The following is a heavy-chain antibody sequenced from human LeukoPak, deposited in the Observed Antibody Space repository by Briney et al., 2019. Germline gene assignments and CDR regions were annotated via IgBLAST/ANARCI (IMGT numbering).Heavy chain of an antibody. CDR1: GGSISSNY. D-gene: IGHD6-19*01. V-gene: IGHV4-59*01. Sequence: SETLTLTCTVSGGSISSNYRSWIRQPPGKGLEWIGYIYDSGTTNYNPSLKSRATISEDMSKNQFSLKVRSVTAADTAVYYCARSTGGWSYFDHWGQ. J-gene: IGHJ4*02. CDR3: ARSTGGWSYFDH. CDR2: IYDSGTT.